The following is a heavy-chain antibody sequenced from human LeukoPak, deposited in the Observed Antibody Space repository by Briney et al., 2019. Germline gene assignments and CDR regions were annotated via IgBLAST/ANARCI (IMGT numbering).Heavy chain of an antibody. CDR2: ISSSSAYI. Sequence: PGGSLRLSCVASGFIFSDYSMDWVRQAPGKGLEWVSSISSSSAYIFYSDSVKGRFTISRGNAQSSLYLQMNSLRAGDTAVYYCARQAVARPFDLWGQGTMVAVSS. V-gene: IGHV3-21*06. CDR1: GFIFSDYS. CDR3: ARQAVARPFDL. J-gene: IGHJ3*01.